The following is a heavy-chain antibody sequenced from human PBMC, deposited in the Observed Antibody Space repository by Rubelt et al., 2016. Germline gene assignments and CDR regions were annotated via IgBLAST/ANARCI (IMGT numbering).Heavy chain of an antibody. CDR2: INPNSGGT. D-gene: IGHD6-19*01. V-gene: IGHV1-2*06. Sequence: QVQLVQSGAEVKKPGASVKVSCKASGYTFTGYYMHWVRQAPGQGLEWVGRINPNSGGTNYAQKFKGRVTMTRETSITTAYMGLGRLRSDDTAVFYCARESSSGWYIDYWGQGTLVTVSS. CDR1: GYTFTGYY. CDR3: ARESSSGWYIDY. J-gene: IGHJ4*02.